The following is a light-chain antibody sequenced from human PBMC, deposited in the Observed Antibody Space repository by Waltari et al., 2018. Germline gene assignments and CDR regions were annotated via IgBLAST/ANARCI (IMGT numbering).Light chain of an antibody. CDR3: QESYTMSYT. Sequence: DIQMTQSPSSLSTSVGDRVTITCRSSQYIERYLNWYQQKPGKAHNLLIYAGSSLQGVVPSRFSGSGSGTEFTLSISSLQPEDFATYYCQESYTMSYTFGQGTKLEIK. CDR2: AGS. J-gene: IGKJ2*01. CDR1: QYIERY. V-gene: IGKV1-39*01.